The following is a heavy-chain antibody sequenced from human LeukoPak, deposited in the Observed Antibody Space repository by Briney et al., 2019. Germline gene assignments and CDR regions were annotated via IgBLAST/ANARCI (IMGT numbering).Heavy chain of an antibody. CDR1: GFTFSSYS. J-gene: IGHJ4*02. Sequence: PGGSLRLSCAASGFTFSSYSMNWVRQPPGKGLEWIGSIYYSGSTYYNPSLKSRVTISVDTSKNQFSLKLSSVTAADTAVYYCARHVPYDFWSGYYLDYWGQGTLVTVSS. CDR2: IYYSGST. V-gene: IGHV4-39*01. CDR3: ARHVPYDFWSGYYLDY. D-gene: IGHD3-3*01.